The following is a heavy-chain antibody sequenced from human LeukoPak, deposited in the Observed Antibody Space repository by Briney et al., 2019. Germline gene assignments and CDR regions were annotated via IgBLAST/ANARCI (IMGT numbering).Heavy chain of an antibody. Sequence: ASVKVSCKASGYTFTSYYMHWVRQAPGQGLEWMGIINPSGGSTSYAQKFQGRVTMTRDTSTSTVYMELSSLRSEDTAVYYCARDRGLYGDYEEHNWFDPWGQGTLVTVSS. CDR2: INPSGGST. V-gene: IGHV1-46*01. J-gene: IGHJ5*02. CDR1: GYTFTSYY. CDR3: ARDRGLYGDYEEHNWFDP. D-gene: IGHD4-17*01.